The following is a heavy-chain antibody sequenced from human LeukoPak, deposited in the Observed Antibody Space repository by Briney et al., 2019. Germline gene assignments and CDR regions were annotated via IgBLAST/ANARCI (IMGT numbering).Heavy chain of an antibody. CDR3: ARLALSMTTGPVDY. D-gene: IGHD4-11*01. CDR1: GGTFSSYA. J-gene: IGHJ4*02. V-gene: IGHV1-69*13. Sequence: SVKVSCXASGGTFSSYAISWVRQAPGQGLEWMGGIIPIFGTANYAQKFQGRVTITADESTSTAYMELSSLRSEDTAVYYCARLALSMTTGPVDYWGQGTLVTVSS. CDR2: IIPIFGTA.